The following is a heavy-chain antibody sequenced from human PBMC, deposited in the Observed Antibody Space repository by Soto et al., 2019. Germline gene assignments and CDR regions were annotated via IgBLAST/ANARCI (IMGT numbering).Heavy chain of an antibody. D-gene: IGHD6-19*01. CDR2: ISTSGATR. CDR3: ARFFGSGFDY. J-gene: IGHJ4*02. V-gene: IGHV3-48*02. Sequence: EVQLVESGGGLVQPGGSLRLSCVASGFTFSTDSMNWVRQAPGQGLEWVAHISTSGATRYYADSVKGRFTISRDNAKTSLYLQMHSLRNEDTAVYYCARFFGSGFDYWGQGTLVTVSS. CDR1: GFTFSTDS.